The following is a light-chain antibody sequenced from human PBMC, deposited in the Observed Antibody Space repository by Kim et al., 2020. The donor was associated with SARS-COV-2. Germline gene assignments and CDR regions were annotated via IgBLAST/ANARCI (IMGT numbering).Light chain of an antibody. J-gene: IGKJ3*01. CDR3: QQSYSFPPT. CDR2: AAS. V-gene: IGKV1-12*01. CDR1: QGISTW. Sequence: ASVGDKVTITCRASQGISTWLAWYQQKPGKAPKPLIYAASGLQTGVPSRFSGSGSGTDFTLTISNLQPEDFATYSCQQSYSFPPTFGPGTKVDIK.